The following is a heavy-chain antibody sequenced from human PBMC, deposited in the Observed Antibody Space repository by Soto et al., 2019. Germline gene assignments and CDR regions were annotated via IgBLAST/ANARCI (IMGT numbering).Heavy chain of an antibody. CDR2: IYYSGST. D-gene: IGHD3-22*01. CDR3: ARSDYYDSSAPTLYFDY. CDR1: GGSISSGGYY. V-gene: IGHV4-31*03. Sequence: PSETLSLTCTVSGGSISSGGYYWSWIRQHPGKGLEWIGYIYYSGSTYYNPSLKSRVTISVDTPKNQFSLKLSSVTAADTAVYYCARSDYYDSSAPTLYFDYWGQGTLGTVSS. J-gene: IGHJ4*02.